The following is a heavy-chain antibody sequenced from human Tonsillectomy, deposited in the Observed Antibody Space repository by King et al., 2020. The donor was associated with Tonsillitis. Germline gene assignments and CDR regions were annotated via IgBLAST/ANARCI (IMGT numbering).Heavy chain of an antibody. CDR1: GDSISSGSSY. J-gene: IGHJ4*02. CDR3: ARDDPAVAGTVFDY. D-gene: IGHD6-19*01. CDR2: IYTSGRT. Sequence: VQLQESGPGLVKPSQTLSLTCTVSGDSISSGSSYWSWIRQPAGKGLGWIGRIYTSGRTNYNPSLKSRVTMSVDTSKNQFSLKLSSVTAADTAVYYCARDDPAVAGTVFDYWGPGTLVTVSS. V-gene: IGHV4-61*02.